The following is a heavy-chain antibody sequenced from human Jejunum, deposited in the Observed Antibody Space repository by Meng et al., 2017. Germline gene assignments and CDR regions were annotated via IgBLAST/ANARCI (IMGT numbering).Heavy chain of an antibody. D-gene: IGHD3-9*01. Sequence: QLQLQESGPGLVKPSETLSLTCNVSGGSISSSSHFWGWIRQPPWKGLEWIGSMSSSGSTFYNPSLKSRVTMSVDTSKNQFSLKLSSVTAADTAIYYCARKDYDIVAGYNWFDPWGQGTLVTVSS. CDR1: GGSISSSSHF. CDR3: ARKDYDIVAGYNWFDP. CDR2: MSSSGST. V-gene: IGHV4-39*01. J-gene: IGHJ5*02.